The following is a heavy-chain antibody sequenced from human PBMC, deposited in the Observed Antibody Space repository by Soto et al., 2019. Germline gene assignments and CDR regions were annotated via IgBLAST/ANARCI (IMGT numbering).Heavy chain of an antibody. V-gene: IGHV1-69*13. Sequence: SVKVSCKASGGTFSSYAISWVRRAPGQGLEWMGGIIPIFGTANYAQKFQGRVTITADESTSTAYMELSSLRSEDTAVYYCARDLEYCSSTSCHRTGFDYWGQGTLVTV. CDR2: IIPIFGTA. CDR1: GGTFSSYA. CDR3: ARDLEYCSSTSCHRTGFDY. D-gene: IGHD2-2*01. J-gene: IGHJ4*02.